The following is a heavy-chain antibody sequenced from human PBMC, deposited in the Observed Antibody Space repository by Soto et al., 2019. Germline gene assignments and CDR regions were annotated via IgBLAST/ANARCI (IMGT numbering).Heavy chain of an antibody. D-gene: IGHD3-3*01. Sequence: PSETLSLTCTVSGGSISSSSYYWGWIRQPPGKGLEWIGRIYYSGSTYYNPSLKSRVTISVDTSKNQFSLKLSSVTAADTAVYYCARREIRSASAFDIWGQGTMVTVSS. CDR3: ARREIRSASAFDI. V-gene: IGHV4-39*01. CDR2: IYYSGST. J-gene: IGHJ3*02. CDR1: GGSISSSSYY.